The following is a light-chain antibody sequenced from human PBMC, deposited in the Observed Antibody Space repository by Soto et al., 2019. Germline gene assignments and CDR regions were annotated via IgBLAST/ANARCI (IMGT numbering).Light chain of an antibody. V-gene: IGKV1-5*01. CDR3: QQYNSYSPRT. CDR2: DAS. J-gene: IGKJ1*01. Sequence: DIQMTQSPSTLSASAGDRVTITCRASQSVSSFLAWYQQKPGKAPKVLIYDASTLENGVPSRFSGSGSGTEFTLTISSLQPDDFATYYCQQYNSYSPRTFGQGTKVDIK. CDR1: QSVSSF.